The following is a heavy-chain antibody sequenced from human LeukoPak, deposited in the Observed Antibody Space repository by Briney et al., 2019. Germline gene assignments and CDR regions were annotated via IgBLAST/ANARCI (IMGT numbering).Heavy chain of an antibody. Sequence: PGGSLRLSCAASGFTFSSYEMNWVRQAPGKGLEWVSYISSSGSTIYYADSVKGRFTISRDNAKNSLYLQMNSLRAEDTALYYWARDVLEREYSYGSFFAYWARGPWVTVS. CDR3: ARDVLEREYSYGSFFAY. D-gene: IGHD5-18*01. CDR1: GFTFSSYE. CDR2: ISSSGSTI. J-gene: IGHJ4*02. V-gene: IGHV3-48*03.